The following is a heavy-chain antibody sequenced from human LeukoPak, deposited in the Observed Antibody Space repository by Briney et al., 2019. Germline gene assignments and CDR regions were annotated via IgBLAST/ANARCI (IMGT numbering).Heavy chain of an antibody. CDR2: IIPIFGTA. CDR1: GGTFSSYA. J-gene: IGHJ4*02. D-gene: IGHD1-26*01. V-gene: IGHV1-69*05. CDR3: ARGSGSYSRFYYFDY. Sequence: ASVKVSCKASGGTFSSYAISWVRQAPGQGLEWMGGIIPIFGTANYAQKFQGRVTITTDESTSTAYMELSSLRSEDTAVYYCARGSGSYSRFYYFDYWGQGTLVTVSS.